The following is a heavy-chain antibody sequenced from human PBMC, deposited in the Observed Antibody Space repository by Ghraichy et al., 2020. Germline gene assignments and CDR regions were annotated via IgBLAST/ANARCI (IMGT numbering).Heavy chain of an antibody. CDR3: AKDMTDDYGDYDDYFDY. D-gene: IGHD4-17*01. Sequence: GGSLRLSCAASGFTFSSYGMHWVRQAPGKGLEWVAVISYDGSNKYYADSVKGRFTISRDNSKNTLYLQMNSLRAEDTAVYYCAKDMTDDYGDYDDYFDYWGQGTLVTVSS. J-gene: IGHJ4*02. CDR1: GFTFSSYG. CDR2: ISYDGSNK. V-gene: IGHV3-30*18.